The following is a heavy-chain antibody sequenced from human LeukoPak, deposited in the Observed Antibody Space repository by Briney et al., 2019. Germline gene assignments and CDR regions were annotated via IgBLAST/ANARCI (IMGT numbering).Heavy chain of an antibody. D-gene: IGHD4/OR15-4a*01. CDR2: ISYDGSSK. J-gene: IGHJ4*02. Sequence: GGSLRLSCAASGSTFSSYGMHWVRQAPGKGLEWVAVISYDGSSKYYADSVKGRFTISRDNSKNTLYLQMNSLRAEDTAVYYCAKYDYGFDYWGQGTLVTVSS. CDR3: AKYDYGFDY. V-gene: IGHV3-30*18. CDR1: GSTFSSYG.